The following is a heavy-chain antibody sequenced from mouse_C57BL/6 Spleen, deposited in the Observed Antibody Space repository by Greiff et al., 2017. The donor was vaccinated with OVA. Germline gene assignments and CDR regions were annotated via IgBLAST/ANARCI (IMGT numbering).Heavy chain of an antibody. J-gene: IGHJ3*01. Sequence: EVKLMESGGDLVKPGGSLKLSCAASGFTFSSYGMSWVRQTPDKRLEWVATISSGGSYTYYPDSVKGRFTISRDNAKNTLYLQMSSLKSEDTAMYYCARIPGFGYWGQGTLVTVSA. CDR1: GFTFSSYG. V-gene: IGHV5-6*01. CDR3: ARIPGFGY. CDR2: ISSGGSYT. D-gene: IGHD5-1-1*01.